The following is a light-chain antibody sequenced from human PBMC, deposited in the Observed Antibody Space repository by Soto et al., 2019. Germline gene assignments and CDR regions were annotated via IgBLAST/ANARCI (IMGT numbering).Light chain of an antibody. CDR3: QQSYNTPT. CDR1: QSVSSN. CDR2: AAS. V-gene: IGKV1-39*01. Sequence: MTQSPATLSVSPGERATLSCRASQSVSSNLAWYQQKPGKAPKLLIYAASSLQSGVPSRFSGSGSGADFTLTISSLQPEDSAIYYCQQSYNTPTFGQGTKVEI. J-gene: IGKJ1*01.